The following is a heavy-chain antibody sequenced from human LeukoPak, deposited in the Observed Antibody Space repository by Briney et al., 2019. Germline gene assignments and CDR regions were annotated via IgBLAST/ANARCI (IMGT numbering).Heavy chain of an antibody. CDR2: ITSSSLYI. V-gene: IGHV3-21*01. J-gene: IGHJ4*02. Sequence: GGSLRLSCAASGFTFSSYAMSWVRQAPGKGLEWVSSITSSSLYIYYADSVKGRFTISRDNAKNSLYLQMNSLRAEDTAVYYCASEHSGNYNRPFDYWGQGTLVTVSS. D-gene: IGHD1-26*01. CDR1: GFTFSSYA. CDR3: ASEHSGNYNRPFDY.